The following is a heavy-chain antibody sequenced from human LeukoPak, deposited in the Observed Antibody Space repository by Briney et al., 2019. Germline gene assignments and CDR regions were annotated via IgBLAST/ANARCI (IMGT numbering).Heavy chain of an antibody. CDR3: ARYYSSGYYHYYYYYGMDV. CDR1: GGSFSGYY. J-gene: IGHJ6*02. Sequence: SETLSPTCAVYGGSFSGYYWSCIRHPPGNGLEWIGEINHSGSTNYNPSLKSRVTISVDTSKKQFSLKLSSVTAADTAVYYCARYYSSGYYHYYYYYGMDVWGQGTTVTVSS. CDR2: INHSGST. D-gene: IGHD3-22*01. V-gene: IGHV4-34*01.